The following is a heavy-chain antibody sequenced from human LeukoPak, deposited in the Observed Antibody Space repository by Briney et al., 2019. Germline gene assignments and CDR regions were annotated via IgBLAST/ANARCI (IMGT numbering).Heavy chain of an antibody. Sequence: SETLSLSCTVSGGSIRSGGYYWSWIRQRPGKGLEWIGYIYYSGSTFYNPSLKSRVTVSVDTSNNQFSLKLTSVTAADTVVYYCARVSGYGGDAYCDYWGQGTLVTVSS. CDR2: IYYSGST. CDR3: ARVSGYGGDAYCDY. V-gene: IGHV4-31*02. D-gene: IGHD4-23*01. CDR1: GGSIRSGGYY. J-gene: IGHJ4*02.